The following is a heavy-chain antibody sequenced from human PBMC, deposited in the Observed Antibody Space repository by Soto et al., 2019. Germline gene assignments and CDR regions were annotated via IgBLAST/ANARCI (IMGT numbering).Heavy chain of an antibody. D-gene: IGHD6-19*01. CDR2: INHSGST. V-gene: IGHV4-34*01. CDR3: ARGSIAVAESWVDY. CDR1: GGSFSGYY. J-gene: IGHJ4*02. Sequence: QVQLQQWGAGLLKPSETLSLTCAVYGGSFSGYYWSWIRQPPGKGLEWIGEINHSGSTNYNPSLKRRVTISVDTSKNQFSLKLSSVTAADTAVYYCARGSIAVAESWVDYWGQGTLVTVSS.